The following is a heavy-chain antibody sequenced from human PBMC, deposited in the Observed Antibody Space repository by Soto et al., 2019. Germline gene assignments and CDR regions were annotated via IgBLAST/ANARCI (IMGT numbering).Heavy chain of an antibody. CDR3: ARGHYGMDV. Sequence: GGSLRLSCAASGFTFRNYCMHWVRQAPGKGLEWVANIRQDGSEKYYVDSVKGRFTVSRDNAKNSLYLQMNSLRAEDTAVYYCARGHYGMDVWGQGTTVTVSS. J-gene: IGHJ6*02. CDR2: IRQDGSEK. CDR1: GFTFRNYC. V-gene: IGHV3-7*05.